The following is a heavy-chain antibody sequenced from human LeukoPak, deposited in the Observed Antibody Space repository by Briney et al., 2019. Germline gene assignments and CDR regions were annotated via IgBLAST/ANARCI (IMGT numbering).Heavy chain of an antibody. CDR2: IYHSGST. CDR1: GGSISSSNW. CDR3: ARDCSGGSCYGAFDI. V-gene: IGHV4-4*02. D-gene: IGHD2-15*01. Sequence: SETLSLTCAVSGGSISSSNWWSWVRQPPGKGLEWIGEIYHSGSTYYNPSLKSRITISVDTSENRFSLKLSSVTATDTAVYYCARDCSGGSCYGAFDIWGQGIMATVSS. J-gene: IGHJ3*02.